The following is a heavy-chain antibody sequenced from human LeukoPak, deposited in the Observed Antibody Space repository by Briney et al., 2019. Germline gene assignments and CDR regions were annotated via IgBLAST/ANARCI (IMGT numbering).Heavy chain of an antibody. CDR1: GGSISSGGYS. CDR3: ARDQGTIFGVASYYFDY. CDR2: IYYSGST. V-gene: IGHV4-30-4*07. J-gene: IGHJ4*02. Sequence: SETLSLTCAVSGGSISSGGYSWSWIRQPPGKGLEWIGYIYYSGSTYYNPSLKSRVTISVDTSKNQFSLKLSSVTAADTAVYYCARDQGTIFGVASYYFDYWGQGTLVTVSS. D-gene: IGHD3-3*01.